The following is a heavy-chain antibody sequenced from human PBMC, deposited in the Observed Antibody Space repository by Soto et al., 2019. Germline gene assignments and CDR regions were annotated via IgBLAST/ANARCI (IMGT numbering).Heavy chain of an antibody. CDR2: ISAYNGNT. Sequence: QVQLVQSGAEVKKPGASVKVSCKASGYTFTSYGISWVRQAPGQGLEWMGWISAYNGNTNYAQKLQGRVTMTTDTSTSTAYMELRSLRSADTAVYYCARDKHTHTVTSDWFDPWGQGTLVTVSS. J-gene: IGHJ5*02. CDR1: GYTFTSYG. V-gene: IGHV1-18*01. D-gene: IGHD4-17*01. CDR3: ARDKHTHTVTSDWFDP.